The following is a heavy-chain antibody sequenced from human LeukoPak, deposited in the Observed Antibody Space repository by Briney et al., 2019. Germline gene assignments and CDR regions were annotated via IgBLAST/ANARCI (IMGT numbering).Heavy chain of an antibody. CDR1: GGTFSSYA. J-gene: IGHJ6*04. Sequence: GASVKVSCKASGGTFSSYAISWVRQAPGQGLEWMGGIIPIFGTANYAQKFQGRVTITADESTSTAYMELSSLRSEDTAAYYCARGIAKIIGLDYYYYGMDVWGKGTTVTVSS. CDR3: ARGIAKIIGLDYYYYGMDV. D-gene: IGHD2/OR15-2a*01. CDR2: IIPIFGTA. V-gene: IGHV1-69*13.